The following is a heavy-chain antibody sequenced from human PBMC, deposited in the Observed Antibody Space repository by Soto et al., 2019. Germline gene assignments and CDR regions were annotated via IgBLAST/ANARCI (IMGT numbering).Heavy chain of an antibody. CDR2: ISGSGGST. J-gene: IGHJ4*02. V-gene: IGHV3-23*01. D-gene: IGHD3-10*01. CDR3: AKDPLNYYGSGSYYGVDY. Sequence: PGGSLRLSCAASGFTFSSYAMSWVRQAPGKGMEWVSAISGSGGSTYYADSVKGRFTISRDNSKTTLYLQMNSLRAEDTAVYYCAKDPLNYYGSGSYYGVDYWGQGTLVTVSS. CDR1: GFTFSSYA.